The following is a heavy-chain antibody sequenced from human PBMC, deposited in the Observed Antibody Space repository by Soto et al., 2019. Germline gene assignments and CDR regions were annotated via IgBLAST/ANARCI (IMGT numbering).Heavy chain of an antibody. CDR3: VGGGYSPFDY. V-gene: IGHV4-39*01. Sequence: QLQLQESGPGLVKPSETLSLTCTVSGGSISSSSYYWGWIRQPPGKGLEWIGSLYYSGSSYYQPSLNSRVTLSVDTSKDQYSLKLSSVTDADTAGDYCVGGGYSPFDYWGQGTLVTVSS. J-gene: IGHJ4*02. CDR2: LYYSGSS. D-gene: IGHD2-21*01. CDR1: GGSISSSSYY.